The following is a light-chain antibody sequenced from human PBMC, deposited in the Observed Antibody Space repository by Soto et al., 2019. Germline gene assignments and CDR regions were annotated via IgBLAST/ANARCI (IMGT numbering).Light chain of an antibody. CDR3: QQYGSPPIT. J-gene: IGKJ5*01. CDR1: QSVSSSY. V-gene: IGKV3-20*01. Sequence: EIVLTQSPGTLSLSPGERATIFCRASQSVSSSYLAWYQHKPGQAPRLLIYGASSRATGIPDRFSGSGSGTDFTLTISRLEPEDFAVYYCQQYGSPPITFGQGTRLEIK. CDR2: GAS.